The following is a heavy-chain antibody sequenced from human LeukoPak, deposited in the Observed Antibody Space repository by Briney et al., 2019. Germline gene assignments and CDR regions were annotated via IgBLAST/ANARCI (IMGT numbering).Heavy chain of an antibody. CDR3: ARDRGGYSYGTTFDY. Sequence: GGSLRLSCAASGFTFSSYAMSWVRQAPGKGLEWVSYISSSGSTIYYADSVKGRFTISRDNAKNSLYLQMNSLRAEDTAVYYCARDRGGYSYGTTFDYWGQGTLVTVSS. CDR1: GFTFSSYA. CDR2: ISSSGSTI. D-gene: IGHD5-18*01. J-gene: IGHJ4*02. V-gene: IGHV3-48*04.